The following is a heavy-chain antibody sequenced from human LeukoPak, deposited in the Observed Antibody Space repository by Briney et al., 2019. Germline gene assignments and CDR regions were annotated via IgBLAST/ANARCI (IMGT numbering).Heavy chain of an antibody. CDR1: GYTFTGYY. V-gene: IGHV1-2*02. Sequence: ASVKVSCKASGYTFTGYYMNWVRQAPGQGLEWMGWITPSSGDTKYAQKFQGRVTMTRDTSISTAYMELSRLRSDDTAVYYCARRRIAAAGRYYFDYWGQGTLVTVSS. CDR3: ARRRIAAAGRYYFDY. CDR2: ITPSSGDT. D-gene: IGHD6-13*01. J-gene: IGHJ4*02.